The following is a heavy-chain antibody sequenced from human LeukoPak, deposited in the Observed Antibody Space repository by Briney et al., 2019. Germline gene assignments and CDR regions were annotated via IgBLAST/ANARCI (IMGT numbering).Heavy chain of an antibody. CDR2: INPNSGGT. CDR1: GYTFTGYY. J-gene: IGHJ6*03. CDR3: ARGEAITMIVVVTDYYYMDV. V-gene: IGHV1-2*02. D-gene: IGHD3-22*01. Sequence: GASVKVSRKASGYTFTGYYMHWVRQAPGQGLEWMGWINPNSGGTNYAQKFQGRVTMTRDTSISTAYMELSRLRSDDTAVYYCARGEAITMIVVVTDYYYMDVWGKGTTVTISS.